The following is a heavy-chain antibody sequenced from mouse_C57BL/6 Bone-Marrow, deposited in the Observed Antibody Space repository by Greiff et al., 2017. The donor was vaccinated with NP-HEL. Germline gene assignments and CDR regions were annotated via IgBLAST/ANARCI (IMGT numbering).Heavy chain of an antibody. CDR3: ARCRYYYGSSYGYWYFDV. Sequence: VQLKESGAELVKPGASVKLSCTASGFNIKDYYMHWVKQRTEQGLEWIGRIDPEDGETKYAPKFQGKATITADKSSNTAYLQLSSLTSEDTAVYYCARCRYYYGSSYGYWYFDVWGTGTTVTVSS. V-gene: IGHV14-2*01. D-gene: IGHD1-1*01. CDR1: GFNIKDYY. J-gene: IGHJ1*03. CDR2: IDPEDGET.